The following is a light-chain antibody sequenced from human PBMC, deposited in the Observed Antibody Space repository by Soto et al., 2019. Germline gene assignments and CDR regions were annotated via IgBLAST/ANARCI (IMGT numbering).Light chain of an antibody. CDR1: QSVSSY. J-gene: IGKJ4*01. Sequence: EIVLTQSPATLSLSPGERATLSCRASQSVSSYLAWYQQNPGQAPRLLIYDASNRATGIPARFSGSGTGTEFTLTISSLEPEDFAVYYCQQRSNWPPITFGGGTKVEIK. CDR2: DAS. V-gene: IGKV3-11*01. CDR3: QQRSNWPPIT.